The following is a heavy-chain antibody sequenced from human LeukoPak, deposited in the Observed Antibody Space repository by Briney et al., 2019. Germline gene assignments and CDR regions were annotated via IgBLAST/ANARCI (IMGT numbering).Heavy chain of an antibody. CDR1: GYTFTGYY. D-gene: IGHD3-22*01. J-gene: IGHJ4*02. Sequence: ASVKVSCKASGYTFTGYYMHWVRQAPGQGLEWMGWINPNSGGTNYAQKFQGRVTMTRDTSISTAYMELSRLRPDDTAVYYCARVTMIVVGPIPQPSPDYFDYWGQGTLVTVSS. CDR2: INPNSGGT. CDR3: ARVTMIVVGPIPQPSPDYFDY. V-gene: IGHV1-2*02.